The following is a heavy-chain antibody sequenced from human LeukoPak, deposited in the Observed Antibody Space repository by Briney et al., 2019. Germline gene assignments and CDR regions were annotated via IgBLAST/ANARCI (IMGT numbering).Heavy chain of an antibody. Sequence: GGSLRLSCAASGFTFSDYYMSWLRQAPGKGLEWVSYISSSGSTIYYADSVKGRFTISRDNAKNSLYLQMNSLRAEDTAVYYCAGDLSAANARVRGVTDDYWGQGTLVTVSS. V-gene: IGHV3-11*04. J-gene: IGHJ4*02. CDR2: ISSSGSTI. CDR3: AGDLSAANARVRGVTDDY. CDR1: GFTFSDYY. D-gene: IGHD3-10*01.